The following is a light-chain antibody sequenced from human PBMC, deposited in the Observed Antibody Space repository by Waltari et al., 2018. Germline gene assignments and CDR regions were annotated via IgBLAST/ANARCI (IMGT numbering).Light chain of an antibody. CDR1: QSVSSDY. V-gene: IGKV3-20*01. CDR2: AAS. Sequence: EIVLTQSPGTLSLSPGERATLSCRASQSVSSDYLAWYQQKPGQAPRLLISAASSRATDIPDRFSGSGSGTHFTLTIGRLEPEDFAVYYCQQYSSSLYTFGQGTKVEI. J-gene: IGKJ2*01. CDR3: QQYSSSLYT.